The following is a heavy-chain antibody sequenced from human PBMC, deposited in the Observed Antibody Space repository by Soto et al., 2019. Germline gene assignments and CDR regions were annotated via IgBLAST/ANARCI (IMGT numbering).Heavy chain of an antibody. CDR3: AREGIATAGPHFDY. V-gene: IGHV3-48*03. Sequence: EVQLVESGGGLVQPGGSLRLSCAASGFTFRTYEMNWVRQAPGKGLEWISYISSSDNTVFYADAVKGRFTISRDNAKNSLYLRMNSLRAEDTAVYYCAREGIATAGPHFDYWGQGTLVTVSS. CDR2: ISSSDNTV. CDR1: GFTFRTYE. D-gene: IGHD6-13*01. J-gene: IGHJ4*02.